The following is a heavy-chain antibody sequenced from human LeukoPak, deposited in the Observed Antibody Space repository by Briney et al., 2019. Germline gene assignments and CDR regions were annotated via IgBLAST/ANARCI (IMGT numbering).Heavy chain of an antibody. Sequence: GGSLRLSCAASGFIFGDYAMHWVRQAPGKGLEWVAVISYDGSNKYYADSVKGRFTISRDNSKNTLYLQMNSLRAEDTAVYYCASLPYYGYYFDYWGQGTLVTVSS. J-gene: IGHJ4*02. CDR1: GFIFGDYA. CDR3: ASLPYYGYYFDY. CDR2: ISYDGSNK. D-gene: IGHD3-10*01. V-gene: IGHV3-30-3*01.